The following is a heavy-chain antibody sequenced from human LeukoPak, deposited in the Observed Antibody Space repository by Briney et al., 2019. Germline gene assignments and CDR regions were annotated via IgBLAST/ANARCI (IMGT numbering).Heavy chain of an antibody. CDR1: GGTFSSYA. Sequence: ASVKVSCKASGGTFSSYAISWVRQAPGQGLEWMGGITPIFGTANYAQKFQGRVTITTDESTSTAYMELSSLRSEDTAVYYCARTYYYDSSGYYPYWGQGTLVTVSS. V-gene: IGHV1-69*05. D-gene: IGHD3-22*01. CDR2: ITPIFGTA. J-gene: IGHJ4*02. CDR3: ARTYYYDSSGYYPY.